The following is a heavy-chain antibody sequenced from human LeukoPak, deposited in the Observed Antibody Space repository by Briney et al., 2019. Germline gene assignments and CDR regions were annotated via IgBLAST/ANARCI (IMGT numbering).Heavy chain of an antibody. CDR2: ISGSGGST. Sequence: GGSLRLSCAASGFTFSSYAMSWVRQAPGKGLEWVSAISGSGGSTYYADSVKGRFTISRDNSKNTLYLQINSLRAGDTAVYFCAKVSDFWSGYQDYWGQGALVTVSS. D-gene: IGHD3-3*01. CDR1: GFTFSSYA. J-gene: IGHJ4*02. CDR3: AKVSDFWSGYQDY. V-gene: IGHV3-23*01.